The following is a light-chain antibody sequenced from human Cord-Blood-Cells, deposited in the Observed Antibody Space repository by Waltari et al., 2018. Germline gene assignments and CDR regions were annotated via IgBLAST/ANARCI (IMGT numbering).Light chain of an antibody. J-gene: IGLJ3*02. V-gene: IGLV3-27*01. CDR3: YSAADNNLV. CDR2: KDS. Sequence: SYELTQPSSVSVSPGQTARITCSGDVLAKKYARWFQQKPGQAPVLVIYKDSERPSGIPERFPGSSSGTTVTLTISGAQVEDEADYYCYSAADNNLVFGGGTKLTVL. CDR1: VLAKKY.